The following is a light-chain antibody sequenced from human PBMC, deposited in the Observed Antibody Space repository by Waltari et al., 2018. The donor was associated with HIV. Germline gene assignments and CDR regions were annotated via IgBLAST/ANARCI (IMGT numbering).Light chain of an antibody. J-gene: IGKJ1*01. CDR3: QQYNNWPPWT. V-gene: IGKV3-15*01. Sequence: EIVMTQSPATLSVSPGERATLSCRASQSVRSNLAWYQQKPGQAPRLLIYGASTRATDIPARFSGSVSGTEFTLTISSLQSEDFAVYFCQQYNNWPPWTFGQGTKVEIK. CDR1: QSVRSN. CDR2: GAS.